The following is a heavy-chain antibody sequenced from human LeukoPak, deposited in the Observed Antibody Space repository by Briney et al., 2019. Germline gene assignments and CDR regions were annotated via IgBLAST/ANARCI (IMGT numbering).Heavy chain of an antibody. CDR3: ARGGVVVAAIDAFDI. D-gene: IGHD2-15*01. J-gene: IGHJ3*02. Sequence: PGGSLRLSCAASGFTVSSNFMSWVRRAPGKGLEWVSLIYSGGSTYYADSVKGRFTISRDISKNTLFLQLNSLRAEDTAVYYCARGGVVVAAIDAFDIWGQGTLVTVSS. CDR1: GFTVSSNF. CDR2: IYSGGST. V-gene: IGHV3-66*01.